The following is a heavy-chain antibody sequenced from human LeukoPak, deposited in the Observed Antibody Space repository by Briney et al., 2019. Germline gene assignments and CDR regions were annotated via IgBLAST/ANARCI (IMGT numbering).Heavy chain of an antibody. Sequence: PGGSLRLSCAASGFTFSSYGMHWVRQAPGKGLEWVAFIRYDGSNKYYADSVKGRFTISRDNSKNTLYLQMNSLRAEDTAVYFCAKDGSSGWYVGYYYMDVWGKGTTVTVSS. D-gene: IGHD6-19*01. V-gene: IGHV3-30*02. J-gene: IGHJ6*03. CDR1: GFTFSSYG. CDR2: IRYDGSNK. CDR3: AKDGSSGWYVGYYYMDV.